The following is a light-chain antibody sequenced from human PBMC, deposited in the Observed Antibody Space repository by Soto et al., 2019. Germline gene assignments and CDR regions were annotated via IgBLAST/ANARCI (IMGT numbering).Light chain of an antibody. CDR2: DTS. CDR3: LLSYSGALYV. Sequence: QAVVTQEPSLTVSPGGTVTLTCGSSTGAVTSGHYPYWFQQKPGQAARTLIYDTSNKHSWTPARFSGSLLGGKAALTLSGAQPEDEAEYYCLLSYSGALYVFGTGTKV. J-gene: IGLJ1*01. V-gene: IGLV7-46*01. CDR1: TGAVTSGHY.